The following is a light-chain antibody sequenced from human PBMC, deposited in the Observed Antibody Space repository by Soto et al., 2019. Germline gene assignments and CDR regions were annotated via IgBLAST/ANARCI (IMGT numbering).Light chain of an antibody. Sequence: QSALTQPASVSGSPGQSITISCTGTSSDVGGYNYVSWYQQHPGKAPKLMIYEVSKRPSGVSNRFSGSKSGNTASLTISGLQAEDEADYYCSSYTSSSIDYVFGTGTQVTVL. CDR3: SSYTSSSIDYV. J-gene: IGLJ1*01. CDR1: SSDVGGYNY. CDR2: EVS. V-gene: IGLV2-14*01.